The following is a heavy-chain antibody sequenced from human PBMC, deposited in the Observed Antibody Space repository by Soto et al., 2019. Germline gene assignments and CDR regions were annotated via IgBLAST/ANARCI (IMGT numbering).Heavy chain of an antibody. CDR3: ARDFSEGYSYP. CDR1: GFTFSSYA. D-gene: IGHD5-18*01. CDR2: ISYDGSNK. V-gene: IGHV3-30-3*01. J-gene: IGHJ5*02. Sequence: PGGSLRLSCAASGFTFSSYAMHWVRQAPGKGLEWVAVISYDGSNKYYADSVKGRFTISRDNSKNTLYLQMNSLRAEDTAVYYCARDFSEGYSYPWGQGTLVTVSS.